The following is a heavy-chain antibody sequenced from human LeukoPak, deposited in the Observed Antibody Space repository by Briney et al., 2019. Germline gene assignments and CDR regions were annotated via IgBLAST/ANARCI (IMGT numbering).Heavy chain of an antibody. J-gene: IGHJ3*02. CDR3: AKVGAPGAFDI. CDR1: GLTFNTYA. Sequence: GGSLRLSCEASGLTFNTYAMSWVRQAPGKGLEWVSAISGSGGRTYYADSVKGRFTISRDNSKNTLYLQMNSLRAEDTAVYYCAKVGAPGAFDIWGQGTMVTVSS. V-gene: IGHV3-23*01. D-gene: IGHD1-26*01. CDR2: ISGSGGRT.